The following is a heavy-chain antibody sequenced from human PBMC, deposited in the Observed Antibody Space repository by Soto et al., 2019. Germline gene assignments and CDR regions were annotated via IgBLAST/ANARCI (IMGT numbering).Heavy chain of an antibody. CDR1: GYTFTSYA. CDR2: INAGNGNT. J-gene: IGHJ4*02. V-gene: IGHV1-3*01. Sequence: GASVKVSCKASGYTFTSYAMHWVRQAPGQRLEWMGWINAGNGNTKYSQKFQGRVTITRDTSASTAYMELSSLRSEDTPVYYCARSMVVVTAADYWGQATLVTVSS. D-gene: IGHD2-21*02. CDR3: ARSMVVVTAADY.